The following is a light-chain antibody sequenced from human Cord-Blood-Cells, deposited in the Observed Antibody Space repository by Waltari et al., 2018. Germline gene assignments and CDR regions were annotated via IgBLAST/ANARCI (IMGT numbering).Light chain of an antibody. CDR1: QSVSSSY. V-gene: IGKV3-20*01. CDR2: GAS. Sequence: EIVLTQSPGTLSLSPGERATLSCRASQSVSSSYLAWYQQKPGQAPRLLNYGASSRATGIPDRFSGSGSGTDFTLTISRLEPEDFAVYYCQQYGSSPMYTFGKGTKLEIK. CDR3: QQYGSSPMYT. J-gene: IGKJ2*01.